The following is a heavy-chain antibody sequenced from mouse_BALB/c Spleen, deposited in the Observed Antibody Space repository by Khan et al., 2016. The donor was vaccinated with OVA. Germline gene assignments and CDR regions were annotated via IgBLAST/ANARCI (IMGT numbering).Heavy chain of an antibody. J-gene: IGHJ4*01. CDR3: ARDGSRYNYAMDY. Sequence: EVQLQESGPGLVKPSQSLSLTCTVTGYSTTSDYAWNWIRQFPGNKLEWMGYISYSGSTNYNPSLKSRISITRDTSKNQFFLHLNSVTPEDTATYYCARDGSRYNYAMDYWGQGTSVTVSS. D-gene: IGHD2-3*01. V-gene: IGHV3-2*02. CDR2: ISYSGST. CDR1: GYSTTSDYA.